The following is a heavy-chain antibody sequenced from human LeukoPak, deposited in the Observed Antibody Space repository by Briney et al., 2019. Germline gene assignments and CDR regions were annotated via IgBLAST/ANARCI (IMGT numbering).Heavy chain of an antibody. CDR3: AKGAGGFSYYNWFDP. CDR2: IYYSGTT. CDR1: GGSISSSPYY. V-gene: IGHV4-39*07. J-gene: IGHJ5*02. Sequence: PSETLSLTCTVSGGSISSSPYYWGWIRQPPGKGLEWIGSIYYSGTTHYNPSLESRVTISVDTSKNQFSLKLASVTAADTAIYYCAKGAGGFSYYNWFDPWGQGALVTVSS. D-gene: IGHD5-18*01.